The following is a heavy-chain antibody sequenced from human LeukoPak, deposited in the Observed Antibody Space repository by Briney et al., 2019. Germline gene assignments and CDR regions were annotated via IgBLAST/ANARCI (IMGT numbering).Heavy chain of an antibody. Sequence: PGGSLRLSCAASGFTFDDYAMHWVQQTPGKGLEWVSGISWYSGSIGYADSVKGRFTISRDNAKNSLYLQMNSLRAEDTALYYCAKGDCSGGSCYIPFDYWGQGTLVTVSS. CDR3: AKGDCSGGSCYIPFDY. D-gene: IGHD2-15*01. J-gene: IGHJ4*02. V-gene: IGHV3-9*01. CDR2: ISWYSGSI. CDR1: GFTFDDYA.